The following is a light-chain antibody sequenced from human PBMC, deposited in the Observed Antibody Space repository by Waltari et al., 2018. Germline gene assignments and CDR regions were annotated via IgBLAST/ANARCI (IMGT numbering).Light chain of an antibody. V-gene: IGKV4-1*01. CDR3: HQYYNTPFT. Sequence: DIVMTQFPDSLAVSLGERATINCKSSQSVLYRSNNKEYLAWYQQKPGQPAKLLIYWASTRESGVPDRFSGSGSGTDFTLTISSLQAEDVAVYYCHQYYNTPFTFGPGTKVDIK. CDR1: QSVLYRSNNKEY. CDR2: WAS. J-gene: IGKJ3*01.